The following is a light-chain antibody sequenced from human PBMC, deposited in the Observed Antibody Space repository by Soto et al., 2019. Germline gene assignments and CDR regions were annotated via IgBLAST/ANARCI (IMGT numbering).Light chain of an antibody. CDR2: DVS. Sequence: QSVLPKPASWSGFPGQSITISCTGTSSDVGGYNYVSWYQHHPGKAPKLLIYDVSNRPSGVSNRFSGSKSDNTASLTISGLQPEDEADYYCSSYTTSNTRQIVFGTGTKVTVL. V-gene: IGLV2-14*03. CDR3: SSYTTSNTRQIV. CDR1: SSDVGGYNY. J-gene: IGLJ1*01.